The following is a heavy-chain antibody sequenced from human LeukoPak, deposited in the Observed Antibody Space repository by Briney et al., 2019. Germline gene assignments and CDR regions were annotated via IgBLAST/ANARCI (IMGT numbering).Heavy chain of an antibody. D-gene: IGHD2-21*02. CDR2: IKQDGSEK. V-gene: IGHV3-7*01. J-gene: IGHJ4*02. Sequence: QPGGSLRLSCAASGFTFSSYWMSWVHQAPGKGLEWVANIKQDGSEKYYVDSVKGRFTISRDNAKNSLYLQMNSLRAEDTAVYYCARDSKVTADHPHYWGQGTLVTVSS. CDR3: ARDSKVTADHPHY. CDR1: GFTFSSYW.